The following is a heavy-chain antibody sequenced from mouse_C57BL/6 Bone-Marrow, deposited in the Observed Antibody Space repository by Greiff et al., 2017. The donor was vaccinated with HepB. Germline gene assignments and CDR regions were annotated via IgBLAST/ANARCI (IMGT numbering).Heavy chain of an antibody. CDR3: ARTDIYYDYDAWFAY. CDR2: IDPSDSYT. V-gene: IGHV1-50*01. D-gene: IGHD2-4*01. Sequence: QVQLQQPGAELVKPGASVKLSCKASGYTFTSYWMQWVKQRPGQGLEWIGEIDPSDSYTNYNQKFKGKATLTVDTSSSTAYMQLSSLTSEDSAVYYCARTDIYYDYDAWFAYWGQGTLVTVSA. J-gene: IGHJ3*01. CDR1: GYTFTSYW.